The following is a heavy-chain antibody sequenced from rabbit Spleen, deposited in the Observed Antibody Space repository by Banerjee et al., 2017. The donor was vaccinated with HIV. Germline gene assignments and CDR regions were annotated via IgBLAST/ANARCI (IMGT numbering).Heavy chain of an antibody. CDR1: GFSFSNKAV. V-gene: IGHV1S45*01. D-gene: IGHD6-1*01. J-gene: IGHJ6*01. CDR2: INAITGKA. CDR3: ARDQGYSYNFATGDFAL. Sequence: QEQLVESGGGLVKPEGSLKLSCTASGFSFSNKAVMCWVRQAPGKGLEWIACINAITGKAVYASWAKGRFTISKTSSTVALQMTSLTAADTAIYFCARDQGYSYNFATGDFALWGPGTLVTVS.